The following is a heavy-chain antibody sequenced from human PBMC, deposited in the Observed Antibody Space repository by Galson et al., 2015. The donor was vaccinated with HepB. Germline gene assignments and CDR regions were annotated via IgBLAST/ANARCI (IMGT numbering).Heavy chain of an antibody. D-gene: IGHD3-22*01. Sequence: SETLSLTCAVYGGSFSGYYWSWIRQPPGKGLEWIGEINHSGSTDYNPSLKSRVTISVDTSKNQFSLKLSSVTAADTAVYYCARGVPRTYYYDSSGYYWSYWGQGTLVTVSS. J-gene: IGHJ4*02. CDR1: GGSFSGYY. CDR2: INHSGST. CDR3: ARGVPRTYYYDSSGYYWSY. V-gene: IGHV4-34*01.